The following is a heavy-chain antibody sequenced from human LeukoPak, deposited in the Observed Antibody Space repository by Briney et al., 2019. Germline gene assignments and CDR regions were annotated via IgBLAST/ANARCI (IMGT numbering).Heavy chain of an antibody. CDR2: ISGSGGST. CDR1: GFTFSSYA. Sequence: GGSLRLSCAASGFTFSSYAMSWLRQAPGKGLEWVSAISGSGGSTYYADSVKGRITIYRDNSKNTLYLQMNSLRAEDTAVYYFASAGNIRFDYWGQGTLVTVSS. V-gene: IGHV3-23*01. CDR3: ASAGNIRFDY. J-gene: IGHJ4*02. D-gene: IGHD1/OR15-1a*01.